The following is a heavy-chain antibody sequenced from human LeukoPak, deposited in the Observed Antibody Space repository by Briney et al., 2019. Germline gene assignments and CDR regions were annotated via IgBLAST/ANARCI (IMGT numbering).Heavy chain of an antibody. CDR1: GFTFSSYG. D-gene: IGHD5-24*01. J-gene: IGHJ6*02. CDR2: IRYDGSNK. Sequence: PGGSLRLSCAASGFTFSSYGMHWVRQTPGKGLEWVAFIRYDGSNKYYADSVKGRFTISRDNSKNTLYLQMNSLRAEDTAVYYCARRLGDGYNFYYYYGMDVWGQGTTVTVSS. V-gene: IGHV3-30*02. CDR3: ARRLGDGYNFYYYYGMDV.